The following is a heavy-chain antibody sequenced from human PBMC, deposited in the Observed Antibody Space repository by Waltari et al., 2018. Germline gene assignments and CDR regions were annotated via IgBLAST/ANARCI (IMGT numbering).Heavy chain of an antibody. J-gene: IGHJ3*02. Sequence: EVQLVESGGGLVQPGGSLRLSCAASGFTFSIYAMSWVRQAPGTGLEWVSTLSGSGGGTYYADSVKDRFTISRDNSKSTLYLQMNSLRAEDTAVYYCAKDPLYCTGGSCLNDAFDIWGQGTMVTVSS. V-gene: IGHV3-23*04. CDR2: LSGSGGGT. D-gene: IGHD2-15*01. CDR3: AKDPLYCTGGSCLNDAFDI. CDR1: GFTFSIYA.